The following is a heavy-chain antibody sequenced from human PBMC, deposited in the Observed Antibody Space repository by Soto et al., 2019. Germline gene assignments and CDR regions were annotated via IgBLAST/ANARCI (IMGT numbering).Heavy chain of an antibody. Sequence: EVQLLESGGDLVQPGRSLRLSCAASGFTFSGDAMSWVRQAPGKALEWVSVIHGGGNSAHYADSVKGRFTIYRDNSKNTLYVQMSSLRGEYTAVCYCAKNRGRVTTSWNFDYWGQGTLVTVSS. J-gene: IGHJ4*02. D-gene: IGHD4-17*01. CDR2: IHGGGNSA. V-gene: IGHV3-23*01. CDR1: GFTFSGDA. CDR3: AKNRGRVTTSWNFDY.